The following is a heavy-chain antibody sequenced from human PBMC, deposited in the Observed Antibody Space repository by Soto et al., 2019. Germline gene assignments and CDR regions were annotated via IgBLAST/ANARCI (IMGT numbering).Heavy chain of an antibody. Sequence: QVQLQESGPGLVKPSETLSLTCTVSGGSISSYYWSWIRQPPGKGLEWIGYIYYSGSTNYNPSLKGRVPLPVARSKHPFSLKLGFVTGADTAVYYCARDGGGGLRYFDWLHAFDIWGQGTMVTVSS. CDR1: GGSISSYY. D-gene: IGHD3-9*01. CDR3: ARDGGGGLRYFDWLHAFDI. CDR2: IYYSGST. V-gene: IGHV4-59*01. J-gene: IGHJ3*02.